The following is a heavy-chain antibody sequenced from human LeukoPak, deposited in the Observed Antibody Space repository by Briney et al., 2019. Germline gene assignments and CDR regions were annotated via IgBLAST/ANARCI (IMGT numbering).Heavy chain of an antibody. V-gene: IGHV3-30-3*01. CDR1: GFTFSSYA. CDR2: ISYDGSNK. D-gene: IGHD5-12*01. CDR3: ARDRGYSGYPQGAFDI. Sequence: GGSLRLSCAASGFTFSSYAMHWVRQAPGKGLEWVAVISYDGSNKYYADSVKGRFTISRDNSKNTLYLQMNSLRAEDTAVYYCARDRGYSGYPQGAFDIWGQGTMVTVSS. J-gene: IGHJ3*02.